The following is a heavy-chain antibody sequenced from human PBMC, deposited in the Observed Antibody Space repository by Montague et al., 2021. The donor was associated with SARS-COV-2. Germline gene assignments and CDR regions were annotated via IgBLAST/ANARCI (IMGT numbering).Heavy chain of an antibody. V-gene: IGHV3-7*01. CDR3: ARGSTGWYAIFGHYGMDV. Sequence: SLRLSCAASRFTFNDFWMNWVRQAPGKGLEWVADIKHDGSEKSYVDSVKGRFTISRDNAKNSLYLQMNSLRAEDTAVYYCARGSTGWYAIFGHYGMDVWGQGTTVTVSS. CDR1: RFTFNDFW. CDR2: IKHDGSEK. J-gene: IGHJ6*02. D-gene: IGHD6-19*01.